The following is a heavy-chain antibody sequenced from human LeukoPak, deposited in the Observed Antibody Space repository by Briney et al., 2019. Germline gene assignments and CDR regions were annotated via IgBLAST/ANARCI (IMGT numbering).Heavy chain of an antibody. CDR3: AGSTIFGVVIMRDFDY. J-gene: IGHJ4*02. CDR1: GGSFSGYY. D-gene: IGHD3-3*01. CDR2: INHSGST. V-gene: IGHV4-34*01. Sequence: SETLSLTCAVYGGSFSGYYWSWIRQPPGKGLEWIGEINHSGSTNYNPSLKSRVTISVDTSKNQFSLKLSSVTAADTAVYYCAGSTIFGVVIMRDFDYWGQGTLVTVSS.